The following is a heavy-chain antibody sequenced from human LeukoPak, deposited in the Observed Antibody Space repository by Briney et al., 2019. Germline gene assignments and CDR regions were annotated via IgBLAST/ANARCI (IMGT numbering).Heavy chain of an antibody. J-gene: IGHJ5*02. Sequence: KSSETLSLTCTVSGGSISSGRNYWTWIRQPAGKGLEWIGRIYIFSWSTNYNPSLKSRVTISVDTSKNQFSLKLTSVTAADTAVYYCARVDGSCSGGSCPSGNWFDPWGQGTLVTVSS. V-gene: IGHV4-61*02. CDR2: IYIFSWST. CDR1: GGSISSGRNY. CDR3: ARVDGSCSGGSCPSGNWFDP. D-gene: IGHD2-15*01.